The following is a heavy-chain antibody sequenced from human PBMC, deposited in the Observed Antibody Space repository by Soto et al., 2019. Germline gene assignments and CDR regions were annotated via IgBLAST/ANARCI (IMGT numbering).Heavy chain of an antibody. D-gene: IGHD4-17*01. CDR3: ARWQYTVVTAIDV. CDR1: RGSINNYY. Sequence: SETLSLTCTVSRGSINNYYWPLIRQPPGKGLEWIGYVSYSGRTNYNPSLKSRVNMFVDKSKNQFSLHLTSVTAADTAVYYCARWQYTVVTAIDVWGQGTLVT. CDR2: VSYSGRT. J-gene: IGHJ3*01. V-gene: IGHV4-59*03.